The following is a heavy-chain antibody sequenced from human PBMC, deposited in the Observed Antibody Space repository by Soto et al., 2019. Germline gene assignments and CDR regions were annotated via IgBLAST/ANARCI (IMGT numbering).Heavy chain of an antibody. J-gene: IGHJ4*02. V-gene: IGHV1-18*01. Sequence: ASVKVSCKASGYTFTSYGISWVRQAPGQGLEWMGWISAYNGNTNYAQKLQGRVTMTTDTSTSTAYMELRSLRSDDTAVYYCASSRGSILTGYPPDYWGQGTLVTVSS. CDR2: ISAYNGNT. CDR3: ASSRGSILTGYPPDY. CDR1: GYTFTSYG. D-gene: IGHD3-9*01.